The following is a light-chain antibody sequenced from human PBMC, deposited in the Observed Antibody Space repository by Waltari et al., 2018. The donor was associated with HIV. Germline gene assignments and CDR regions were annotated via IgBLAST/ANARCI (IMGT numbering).Light chain of an antibody. CDR2: EVS. CDR3: MQSLQVLGT. CDR1: QSPLHSDGKTY. J-gene: IGKJ2*01. Sequence: ILLTQSPVSLSVTPGPPASISCTSSQSPLHSDGKTYLYWYLKRPGQPPQLLMYEVSNRFSGVSERFSGSGSGTNFTLRITRVEAGDVGTYYCMQSLQVLGTFGQGTKLEI. V-gene: IGKV2D-29*01.